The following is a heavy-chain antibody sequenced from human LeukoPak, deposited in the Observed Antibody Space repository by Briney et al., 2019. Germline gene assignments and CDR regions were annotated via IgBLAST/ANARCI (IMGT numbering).Heavy chain of an antibody. J-gene: IGHJ4*02. Sequence: GGSLRLSCAASGFTFSSHGMHWVRQAPGKGLEWLAFIRYDGSNKYYADSVKGRFTISRDNSKNTLYLQMNSLRAEDTAVYYCAKDSAAEYYDFWSGYYTGYFDYWGQGTLVTVSS. CDR3: AKDSAAEYYDFWSGYYTGYFDY. CDR2: IRYDGSNK. CDR1: GFTFSSHG. V-gene: IGHV3-30*02. D-gene: IGHD3-3*01.